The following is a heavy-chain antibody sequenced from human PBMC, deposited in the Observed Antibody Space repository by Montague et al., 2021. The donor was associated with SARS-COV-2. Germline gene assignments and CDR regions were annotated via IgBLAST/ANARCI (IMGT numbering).Heavy chain of an antibody. CDR1: GFTFSSYS. Sequence: SLRLSCAASGFTFSSYSMNWVRQAPGKGLEWVSYISTSSSTIYYADSVKGRFTISRDNGKNSLYLQMNSLRDEDTAVYYCSTIAAADTLYYYYGMDVWGQGTTVTLSS. V-gene: IGHV3-48*02. CDR2: ISTSSSTI. J-gene: IGHJ6*02. D-gene: IGHD6-13*01. CDR3: STIAAADTLYYYYGMDV.